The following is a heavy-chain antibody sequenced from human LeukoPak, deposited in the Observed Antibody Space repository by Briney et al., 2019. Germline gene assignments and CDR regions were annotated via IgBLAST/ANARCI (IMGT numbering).Heavy chain of an antibody. CDR1: GFTFSNYG. Sequence: GGSLRPSCEASGFTFSNYGMHWVRQLPGNGLEWVSAISNDGVNTYQADSVKGRFTISRDNLRNTLFLQINSLRTEDTAIYYCARALDATFKPRRGGANFDYWGKGTLVTVSS. D-gene: IGHD6-6*01. V-gene: IGHV3-30*19. CDR2: ISNDGVNT. CDR3: ARALDATFKPRRGGANFDY. J-gene: IGHJ4*02.